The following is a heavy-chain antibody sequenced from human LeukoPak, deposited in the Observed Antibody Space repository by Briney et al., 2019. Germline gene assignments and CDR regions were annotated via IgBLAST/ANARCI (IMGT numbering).Heavy chain of an antibody. CDR3: ARDRSSSYTRDWFDP. CDR1: GGSINGYY. V-gene: IGHV4-4*07. CDR2: IYNSESI. J-gene: IGHJ5*02. D-gene: IGHD6-13*01. Sequence: SETLSLTCTVSGGSINGYYWSWIRQPAGKGLEWIGRIYNSESINYNPSLKSRVTMSVDTSKNQFSLKLNSVTAADTAVYYCARDRSSSYTRDWFDPWGQGALVTVSS.